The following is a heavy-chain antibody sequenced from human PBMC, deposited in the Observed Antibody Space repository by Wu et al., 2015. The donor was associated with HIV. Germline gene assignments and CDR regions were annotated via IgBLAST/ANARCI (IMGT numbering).Heavy chain of an antibody. Sequence: QVQLVQSGAEVKKPGSSVKVSCKASGGTFSSYAISWVRQAPGQGLEWMGRIIPIFGTANYAQKFQGRVTITADESTSTAYMELSSLRSEDTAVYYCARAGMVGDYGDYGFRGWGQGTRGSPSPQ. CDR3: ARAGMVGDYGDYGFRG. V-gene: IGHV1-69*13. CDR2: IIPIFGTA. CDR1: GGTFSSYA. J-gene: IGHJ4*02. D-gene: IGHD4-17*01.